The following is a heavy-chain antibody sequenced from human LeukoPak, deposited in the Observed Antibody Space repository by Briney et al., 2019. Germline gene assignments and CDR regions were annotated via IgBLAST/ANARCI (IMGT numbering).Heavy chain of an antibody. Sequence: GGSLRLSCAASGFTFSSYAMSWVRQAPGKGLEWVSAISGSGGSTYYADSVKGRFTLSRDNSKNTRYLQINSLRAQDTAVYYCTRHKPNNAYGNLDYWGQGTLVTVSS. CDR3: TRHKPNNAYGNLDY. CDR2: ISGSGGST. J-gene: IGHJ4*02. V-gene: IGHV3-23*01. D-gene: IGHD5-12*01. CDR1: GFTFSSYA.